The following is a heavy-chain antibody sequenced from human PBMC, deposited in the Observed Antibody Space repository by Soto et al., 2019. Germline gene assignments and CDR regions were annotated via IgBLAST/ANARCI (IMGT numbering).Heavy chain of an antibody. CDR2: SSLSGTT. D-gene: IGHD6-19*01. CDR3: ARLSKYTSGWSTFDY. Sequence: SETLSLTCAVSGGSLSDFYWTWIRQSPGKGLEWMWESSLSGTTNYSPSLKSRVTISVDTSKNQVSLKLTSVTAADTAVYYCARLSKYTSGWSTFDYWGRGTLVTVSS. V-gene: IGHV4-34*01. CDR1: GGSLSDFY. J-gene: IGHJ4*02.